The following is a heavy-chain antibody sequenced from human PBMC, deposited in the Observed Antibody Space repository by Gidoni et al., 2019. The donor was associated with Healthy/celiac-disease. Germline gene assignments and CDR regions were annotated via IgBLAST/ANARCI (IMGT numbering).Heavy chain of an antibody. D-gene: IGHD3-3*01. CDR1: GFTFSNAW. CDR3: THPYDFWSGPFYYYYYGMDV. V-gene: IGHV3-15*01. Sequence: EVQLVESGGGLVKPGGSLRLSCAASGFTFSNAWMTWVRQAPGKGLEWVGRIKSKTDGGTTDYAAPVKGRFTISRDDSKNTLYLQMNSLKTEDTAVYYCTHPYDFWSGPFYYYYYGMDVWGQGTTVTVSS. J-gene: IGHJ6*02. CDR2: IKSKTDGGTT.